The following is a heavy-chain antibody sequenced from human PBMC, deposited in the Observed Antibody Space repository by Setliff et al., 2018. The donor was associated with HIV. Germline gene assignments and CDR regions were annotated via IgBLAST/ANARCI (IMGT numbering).Heavy chain of an antibody. CDR1: GYTFINFG. V-gene: IGHV1-18*04. Sequence: GASVKVSCKASGYTFINFGITWVRQAPGQGLEWVGYISGYNGNTKYAQNVQGRVTMTTDTSTSTVYMELSSLRSEDTAVYYCARSLLIAVAAYFDYWGQGTLVTVSS. J-gene: IGHJ4*02. D-gene: IGHD6-19*01. CDR3: ARSLLIAVAAYFDY. CDR2: ISGYNGNT.